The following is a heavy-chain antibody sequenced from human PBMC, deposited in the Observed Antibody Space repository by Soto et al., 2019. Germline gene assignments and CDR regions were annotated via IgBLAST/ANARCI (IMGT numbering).Heavy chain of an antibody. D-gene: IGHD5-18*01. J-gene: IGHJ6*02. V-gene: IGHV3-48*03. CDR3: ARAGDTALYYYYYGMDV. Sequence: GGSLRLSCAASGFSISSYEMNWVRQAPGKGLEWVAYISSGGTNIYYAASVRGRFTISRDIATNSVDLQLSSLRVDDTAVYYCARAGDTALYYYYYGMDVWGQGTTVTVSS. CDR1: GFSISSYE. CDR2: ISSGGTNI.